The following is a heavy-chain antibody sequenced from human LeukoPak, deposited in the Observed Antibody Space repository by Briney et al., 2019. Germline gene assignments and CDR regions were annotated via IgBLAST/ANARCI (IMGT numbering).Heavy chain of an antibody. CDR3: ARAYYDSDGYYYIYFDY. Sequence: GGSLRLSCAASGFVFSNYWMAWVRQAPGKGLEWVANIKHDGTETYYVDPVKGRFTISRDNAKNSLSLQMNSLRAEDTAVYYCARAYYDSDGYYYIYFDYWGQGTLVTVSS. J-gene: IGHJ4*02. V-gene: IGHV3-7*01. D-gene: IGHD3-22*01. CDR1: GFVFSNYW. CDR2: IKHDGTET.